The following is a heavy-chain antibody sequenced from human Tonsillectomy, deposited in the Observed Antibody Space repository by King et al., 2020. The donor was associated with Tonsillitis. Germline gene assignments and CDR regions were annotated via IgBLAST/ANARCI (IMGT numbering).Heavy chain of an antibody. V-gene: IGHV3-7*01. CDR2: IKRDGGDK. CDR3: GIWGGGCFDY. D-gene: IGHD3-16*01. CDR1: GFTFRSYW. J-gene: IGHJ4*02. Sequence: VQLVESGGGLVQPGGSLRLSCAASGFTFRSYWMSWVRQAPGKGLEWVANIKRDGGDKYYVDSVMGRFTISRDNAKNSLYLQMNSLRVEDTAVYYCGIWGGGCFDYCGQGTLVTVSS.